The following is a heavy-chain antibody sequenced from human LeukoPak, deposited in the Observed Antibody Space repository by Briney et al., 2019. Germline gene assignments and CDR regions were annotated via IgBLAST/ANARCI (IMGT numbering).Heavy chain of an antibody. CDR3: ARDRSRYFSSGWPPAGYFDY. V-gene: IGHV3-33*01. J-gene: IGHJ4*02. CDR1: GFTFSSYG. D-gene: IGHD6-19*01. CDR2: IWYDGSNK. Sequence: GRSLRLSCAASGFTFSSYGMHWVRQAPGKGLEWVAVIWYDGSNKNYADSVKGRFTISRDNTKNTLYLQMNSLRAEDTAVYYCARDRSRYFSSGWPPAGYFDYWGQGTLVTVSS.